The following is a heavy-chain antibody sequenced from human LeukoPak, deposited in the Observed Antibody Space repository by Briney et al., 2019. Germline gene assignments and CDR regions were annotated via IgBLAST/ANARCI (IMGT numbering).Heavy chain of an antibody. CDR1: GDSVSSSSAA. J-gene: IGHJ4*02. CDR3: TRVVAAALDH. D-gene: IGHD2-15*01. CDR2: TYYRSKWYN. Sequence: SQILSLTCAISGDSVSSSSAAWNWIRQSPSRGLEWLGRTYYRSKWYNDYAVSVKSRVTINPDTSKNQFSLQLNSVTPEDTAVYYCTRVVAAALDHGGQGTLVTVSS. V-gene: IGHV6-1*01.